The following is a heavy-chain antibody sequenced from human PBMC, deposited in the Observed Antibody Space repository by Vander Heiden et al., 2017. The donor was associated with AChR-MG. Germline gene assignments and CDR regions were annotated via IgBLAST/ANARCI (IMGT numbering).Heavy chain of an antibody. Sequence: QMQLVQSGPEVKKPGTSVKVSCKASGFTFTSSAVQWVRQARGQRLEWIGWIVVGSGNTNYGQKFQERVTITRDMSTSTAYMELSSLRSEDTAVYYCAAERAYGDYELDYWGQGTLVTVSS. J-gene: IGHJ4*02. V-gene: IGHV1-58*01. D-gene: IGHD4-17*01. CDR1: GFTFTSSA. CDR3: AAERAYGDYELDY. CDR2: IVVGSGNT.